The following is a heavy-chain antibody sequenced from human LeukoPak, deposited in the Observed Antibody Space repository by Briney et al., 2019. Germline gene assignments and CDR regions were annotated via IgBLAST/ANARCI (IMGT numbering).Heavy chain of an antibody. Sequence: GASVKVSCKASGYTFTSYDINWVRQATGQGLEWMGWMNPNSGNTGYAQKFQGRVTITTDESTSTAYMELSSLRSEDTAVYYCARVATMSRGFDYWGQGTLVTVSS. CDR3: ARVATMSRGFDY. CDR1: GYTFTSYD. D-gene: IGHD5-12*01. CDR2: MNPNSGNT. J-gene: IGHJ4*02. V-gene: IGHV1-8*01.